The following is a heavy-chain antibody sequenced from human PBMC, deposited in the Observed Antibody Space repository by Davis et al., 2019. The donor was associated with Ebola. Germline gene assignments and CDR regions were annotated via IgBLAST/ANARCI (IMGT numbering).Heavy chain of an antibody. J-gene: IGHJ5*02. CDR2: IYLTGKT. Sequence: SETLSLTCTVSGGSIISSSSYWGWIRQPPRKGLEWIGSIYLTGKTYYNPSLKSRITISVDTSKNQFSLKLSSVTAADTAVYFCAKAYDSSGYAWFGPWGQGTLVTVSS. V-gene: IGHV4-39*07. CDR3: AKAYDSSGYAWFGP. CDR1: GGSIISSSSY. D-gene: IGHD3-22*01.